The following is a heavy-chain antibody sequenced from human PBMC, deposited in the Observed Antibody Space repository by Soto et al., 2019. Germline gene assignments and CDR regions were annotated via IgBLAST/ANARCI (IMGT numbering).Heavy chain of an antibody. Sequence: KSGPTLVNPTETLTLTCTVSGFSLSNARMGVSWIRQPPGKALEWLAHILSNDEKSYSTSLKSRLTISKDTSKSQVVLTMTNMDPVDTATYYCARISGYSSSWSIDYWGQGTLVTVSS. CDR1: GFSLSNARMG. CDR2: ILSNDEK. V-gene: IGHV2-26*01. J-gene: IGHJ4*02. D-gene: IGHD6-13*01. CDR3: ARISGYSSSWSIDY.